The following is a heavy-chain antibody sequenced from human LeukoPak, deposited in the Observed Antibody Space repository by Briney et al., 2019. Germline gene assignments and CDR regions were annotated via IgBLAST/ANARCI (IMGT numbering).Heavy chain of an antibody. Sequence: GGSLRLSCVASGFTLSSYNMKWVRQAPGKRLEWVSSISSRSSYIYYADSVKGRFTISRDNAKNSLYLQMNSLRAEDTAVYYCARGMYSSSGSDAFDIWGQGTMVTVSS. CDR1: GFTLSSYN. D-gene: IGHD6-13*01. J-gene: IGHJ3*02. CDR2: ISSRSSYI. CDR3: ARGMYSSSGSDAFDI. V-gene: IGHV3-21*01.